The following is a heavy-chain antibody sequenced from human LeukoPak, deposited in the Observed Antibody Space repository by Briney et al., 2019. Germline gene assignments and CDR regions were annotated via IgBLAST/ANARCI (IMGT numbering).Heavy chain of an antibody. J-gene: IGHJ4*02. CDR1: GGSISSGGYY. CDR2: IYYSGST. V-gene: IGHV4-39*01. D-gene: IGHD2-15*01. Sequence: SETLSLTCTVSGGSISSGGYYWGWIRQPPGKGLEWIGSIYYSGSTYYNPSLKSRVTISVDTSKNQFSLKLNSVTAADTAVYYCARGDCSGGSCYLFDYWGQGALVTVSS. CDR3: ARGDCSGGSCYLFDY.